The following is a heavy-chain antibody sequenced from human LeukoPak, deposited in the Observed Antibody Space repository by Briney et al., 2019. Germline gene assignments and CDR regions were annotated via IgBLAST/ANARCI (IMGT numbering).Heavy chain of an antibody. Sequence: GGSLILSCAASGFTFSKYAMSWVSQAPGKGLEWVSTVNDRGTGTYYADSVKGRFTISRDNSKSTLSLQMISLRAEDTALYYCAKGLKTAVGPYMGYHYYMDVWGKGTTVTVSS. CDR1: GFTFSKYA. J-gene: IGHJ6*03. CDR3: AKGLKTAVGPYMGYHYYMDV. D-gene: IGHD5-18*01. CDR2: VNDRGTGT. V-gene: IGHV3-23*01.